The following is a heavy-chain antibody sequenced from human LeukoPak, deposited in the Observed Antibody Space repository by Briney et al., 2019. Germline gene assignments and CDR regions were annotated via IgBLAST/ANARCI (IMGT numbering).Heavy chain of an antibody. J-gene: IGHJ4*02. Sequence: GGALRLSCAASGFTFSSYAMHWVRQAPGEGLEYVSAISSNGGSTYYANSVKGRFTISRDNSKNTLYLQMGSLRAEDMAVYYSARRRLGYSSEFDYWGQGTLVTVSS. CDR2: ISSNGGST. V-gene: IGHV3-64*01. CDR3: ARRRLGYSSEFDY. D-gene: IGHD2-15*01. CDR1: GFTFSSYA.